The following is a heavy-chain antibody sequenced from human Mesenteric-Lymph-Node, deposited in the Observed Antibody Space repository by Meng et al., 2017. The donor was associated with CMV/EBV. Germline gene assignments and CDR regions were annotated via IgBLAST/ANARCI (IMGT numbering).Heavy chain of an antibody. V-gene: IGHV1-18*01. Sequence: ASVKVSCKASGYTFTSAGIHWVRQAPGQGLEWMGWINCYNGNKNYAQRFRGRVTMTTDTSTSTAYMELKMLRSDDRAVYYCARGSSQGATILYWGQGALVTVSS. CDR3: ARGSSQGATILY. J-gene: IGHJ4*02. CDR2: INCYNGNK. CDR1: GYTFTSAG. D-gene: IGHD1-26*01.